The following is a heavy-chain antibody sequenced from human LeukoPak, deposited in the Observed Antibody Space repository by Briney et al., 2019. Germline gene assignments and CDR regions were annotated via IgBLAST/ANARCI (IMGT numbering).Heavy chain of an antibody. CDR2: ISSSSSYI. CDR1: GFTFSSYA. D-gene: IGHD6-19*01. J-gene: IGHJ4*02. V-gene: IGHV3-21*04. CDR3: AGGDRNGWYFYY. Sequence: GGSLRLSCAASGFTFSSYAMSWVRQAPGKGLEWVSSISSSSSYIYYADSVKGRFTISRDNAKNSLYLQMSSLRAEDTALYLCAGGDRNGWYFYYWGQGTLVTVSS.